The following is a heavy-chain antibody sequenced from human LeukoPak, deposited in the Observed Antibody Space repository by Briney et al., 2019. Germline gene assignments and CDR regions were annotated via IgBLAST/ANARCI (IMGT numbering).Heavy chain of an antibody. CDR2: INHSGST. D-gene: IGHD3-16*02. CDR3: ARGSYDYVWGSYRLSDAFDI. CDR1: GGSFSGYY. J-gene: IGHJ3*02. Sequence: SETLSLTCAVYGGSFSGYYWSWIRQPPGKGLEWIGEINHSGSTNYNPSLKSRVTISVDTSKNQFSLKLSSVTAADTAVYYCARGSYDYVWGSYRLSDAFDIWGQGTMVTVSS. V-gene: IGHV4-34*01.